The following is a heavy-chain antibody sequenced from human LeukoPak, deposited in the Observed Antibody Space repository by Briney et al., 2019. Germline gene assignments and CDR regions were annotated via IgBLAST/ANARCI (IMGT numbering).Heavy chain of an antibody. CDR1: GFTLSGHY. J-gene: IGHJ4*02. CDR2: ARNKANSYST. V-gene: IGHV3-72*01. Sequence: GGSLRLSCAAFGFTLSGHYMDWVRQAPGKGLEWVGRARNKANSYSTEYAASVKGRFTISRDDSENSLSLQMNSLKTEDTAVYYCTRTMGGGYSPFDYWGQGTLVTVSS. D-gene: IGHD1-26*01. CDR3: TRTMGGGYSPFDY.